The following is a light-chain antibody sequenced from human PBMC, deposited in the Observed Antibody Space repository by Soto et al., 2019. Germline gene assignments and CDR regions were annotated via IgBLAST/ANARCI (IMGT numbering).Light chain of an antibody. Sequence: EIVMSHSPATLSVSPGERATLSCRASQSVSRNLAWYQQKPGQAPRLLIYGASTRATGIPARLSGSGSGTEFTLTISGMQSEDVGLYFCQQYNYWPFSFGQGTRLGIK. V-gene: IGKV3-15*01. J-gene: IGKJ5*01. CDR1: QSVSRN. CDR2: GAS. CDR3: QQYNYWPFS.